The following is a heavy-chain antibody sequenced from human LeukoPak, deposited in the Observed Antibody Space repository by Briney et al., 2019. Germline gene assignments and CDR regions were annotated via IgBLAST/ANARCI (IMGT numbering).Heavy chain of an antibody. CDR3: ARDGGMINAAYFDY. V-gene: IGHV4-61*02. CDR2: IYTSGST. Sequence: SETLSLTCTVSGGSISSGSYYWSWIRQPAGKGLEWIGRIYTSGSTNYNPSLKSRVTISVDTSKNQFSLKLSSVTAADTAVYYCARDGGMINAAYFDYWGQGTLVTVSS. CDR1: GGSISSGSYY. D-gene: IGHD3-16*01. J-gene: IGHJ4*02.